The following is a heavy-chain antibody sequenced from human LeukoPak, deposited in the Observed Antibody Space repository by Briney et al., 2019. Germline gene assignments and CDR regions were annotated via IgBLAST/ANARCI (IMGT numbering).Heavy chain of an antibody. CDR2: ISWNSGSI. V-gene: IGHV3-9*01. CDR1: GFTFDDYA. J-gene: IGHJ3*02. Sequence: GRSLRLSWAASGFTFDDYAMHWVRQAPGKGLEWVSGISWNSGSIGYADSVKGRFTISRDNAKNSLYLQMNSLGAEDTALYYCAKDIGYGGNSDAFDIWGQGTMVTVSS. D-gene: IGHD4-23*01. CDR3: AKDIGYGGNSDAFDI.